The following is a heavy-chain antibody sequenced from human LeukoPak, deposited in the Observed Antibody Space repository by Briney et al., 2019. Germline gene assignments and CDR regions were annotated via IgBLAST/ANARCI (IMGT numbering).Heavy chain of an antibody. D-gene: IGHD3-22*01. CDR1: GFTFSSYA. Sequence: GGSLRLSCAASGFTFSSYAMSWVRQAPGKGLEWVPAISGSGGSTYYADSVRGRFTISRDNSKNTLYLQMNSLRAEDTAVYYCAKETYYYDSSGYYPFDYWGQGTLVTVSS. J-gene: IGHJ4*02. CDR3: AKETYYYDSSGYYPFDY. V-gene: IGHV3-23*01. CDR2: ISGSGGST.